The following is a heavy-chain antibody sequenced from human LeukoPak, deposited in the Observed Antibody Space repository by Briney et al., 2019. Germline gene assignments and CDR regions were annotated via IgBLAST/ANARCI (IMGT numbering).Heavy chain of an antibody. D-gene: IGHD3-22*01. CDR2: IIPIFGTA. V-gene: IGHV1-69*05. Sequence: SVKVSCKASGGTFSSYAISWVRQAPGQGLEWMGRIIPIFGTANYAQKFQGRVTITTDESTSTAYMELSSLRTEDTVVYYCARGDDSSGYYYPRTYRSRSEYFQHWGQGTLVTVSS. CDR3: ARGDDSSGYYYPRTYRSRSEYFQH. CDR1: GGTFSSYA. J-gene: IGHJ1*01.